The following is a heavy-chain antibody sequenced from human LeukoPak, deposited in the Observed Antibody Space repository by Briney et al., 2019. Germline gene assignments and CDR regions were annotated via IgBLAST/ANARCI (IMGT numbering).Heavy chain of an antibody. CDR3: AKDLGLDYYEGSLTLGGVRRGHYFDY. CDR1: GFTFSSYS. D-gene: IGHD3-22*01. Sequence: GGSLRLSCAASGFTFSSYSMNWVRQAPGKGLEWVSAISGSGGSTYYADSVKGRFTISRDNSKNTLYLQMNSLRAEDTAVYYCAKDLGLDYYEGSLTLGGVRRGHYFDYWGQGTLVTVSS. CDR2: ISGSGGST. J-gene: IGHJ4*02. V-gene: IGHV3-23*01.